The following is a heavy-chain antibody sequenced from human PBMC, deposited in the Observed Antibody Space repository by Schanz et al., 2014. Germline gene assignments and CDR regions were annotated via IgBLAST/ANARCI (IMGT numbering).Heavy chain of an antibody. D-gene: IGHD2-21*02. J-gene: IGHJ6*03. CDR2: INGNGGIT. Sequence: VQLLESGGALVQPGGSLRLSCSASGFTFSTYAMSWVRQAPGKGLEWVSAINGNGGITYYADSVKGRFTISRDNAKNSLYLQMNSLRAEDTAVYYCARPSDSSWYMDVWGKGTTXTVSS. CDR3: ARPSDSSWYMDV. CDR1: GFTFSTYA. V-gene: IGHV3-23*01.